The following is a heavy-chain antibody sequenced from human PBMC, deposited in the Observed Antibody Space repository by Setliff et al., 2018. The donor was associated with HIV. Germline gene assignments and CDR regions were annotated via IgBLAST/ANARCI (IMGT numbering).Heavy chain of an antibody. V-gene: IGHV3-23*01. J-gene: IGHJ4*02. D-gene: IGHD3-10*01. CDR2: ISGSGTTT. CDR3: AKVMTLWFGASDS. Sequence: GGSLRLSCAASGFTFDDYAVTWVRQAPGKGLDYVPAISGSGTTTYYADSVRGRFTISRDNSTNTVYLQMHSLRAEDTALYYCAKVMTLWFGASDSWGQGTRVTVSS. CDR1: GFTFDDYA.